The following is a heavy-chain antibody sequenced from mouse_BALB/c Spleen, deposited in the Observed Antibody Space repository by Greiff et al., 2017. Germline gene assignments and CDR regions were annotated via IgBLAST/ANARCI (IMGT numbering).Heavy chain of an antibody. CDR3: ARTVWYGSDY. CDR2: IYPYNGGT. CDR1: GYTFTDYN. D-gene: IGHD1-2*01. Sequence: VQLKESGPELVKPGASVKISCKASGYTFTDYNMHWVKQSHGKSLEWIGYIYPYNGGTGYNQKFKSKATLTVDNSSSTAYMELRSLTSEDSAVYYCARTVWYGSDYWGQGTTLTVSS. J-gene: IGHJ2*01. V-gene: IGHV1S29*02.